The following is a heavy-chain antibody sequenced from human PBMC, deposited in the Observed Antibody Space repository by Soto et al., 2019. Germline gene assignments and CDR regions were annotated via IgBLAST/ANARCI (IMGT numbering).Heavy chain of an antibody. CDR3: ARDVPHTWFDS. V-gene: IGHV3-74*01. CDR2: INNDGNDI. J-gene: IGHJ5*01. CDR1: GATFANYW. D-gene: IGHD3-10*02. Sequence: EVQLVESGGGLVQPGGSLRLSCEASGATFANYWMHWVRQAPGKGLVWVSRINNDGNDITYADSVKGRFTASRDNAKNMVFLQMNSLSVEDTAVYYCARDVPHTWFDSWGQGTLVTVSS.